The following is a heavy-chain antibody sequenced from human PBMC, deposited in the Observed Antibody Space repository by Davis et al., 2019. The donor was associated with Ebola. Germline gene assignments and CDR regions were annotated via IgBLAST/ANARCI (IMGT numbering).Heavy chain of an antibody. Sequence: PGGSLRLSCAASGFTFSSYGMHWVRQAPGKGLEWVAVISYDGSNKYYADSVKGRFTISRDNSKNTLYLQMNSLRAEDTAVYYCASTPENYYYYGMDVWGQGTLVTVSS. CDR1: GFTFSSYG. CDR2: ISYDGSNK. CDR3: ASTPENYYYYGMDV. V-gene: IGHV3-30*03. D-gene: IGHD1-14*01. J-gene: IGHJ6*02.